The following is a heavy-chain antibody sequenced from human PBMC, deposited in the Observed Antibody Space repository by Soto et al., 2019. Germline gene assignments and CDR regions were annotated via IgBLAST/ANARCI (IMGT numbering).Heavy chain of an antibody. CDR2: ISGSGGST. V-gene: IGHV3-23*01. Sequence: GGSLRLSCAASGFTFSSYAMSWVRQAPGKGLEWVSAISGSGGSTYYADSVKGRFTISRDNSKNTLYLQMNSLRAEDTAVYYCAKDAGRRYFDWLLLFDYWGQGTLVTVSS. CDR3: AKDAGRRYFDWLLLFDY. D-gene: IGHD3-9*01. CDR1: GFTFSSYA. J-gene: IGHJ4*02.